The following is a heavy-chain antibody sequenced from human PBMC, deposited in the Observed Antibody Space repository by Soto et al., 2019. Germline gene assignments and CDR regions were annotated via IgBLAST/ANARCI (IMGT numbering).Heavy chain of an antibody. V-gene: IGHV1-18*04. D-gene: IGHD3-9*01. Sequence: QVQLVQSGAEVKKPGASVKVSCKASGYTFTSYGISWVRQAPGQGLEWMGWISAYNGNTNYAQKLQGRVTMTTDTSTSTAYMELRSLRSDDTAVYYCARVDYDILTGPPGAFDIWGQGTMVTVSS. J-gene: IGHJ3*02. CDR2: ISAYNGNT. CDR3: ARVDYDILTGPPGAFDI. CDR1: GYTFTSYG.